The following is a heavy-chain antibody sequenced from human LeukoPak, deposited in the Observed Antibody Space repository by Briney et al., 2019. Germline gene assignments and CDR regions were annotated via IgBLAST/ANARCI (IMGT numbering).Heavy chain of an antibody. CDR2: IYPGDSDT. Sequence: KPGESLKISCKGSGYSFTSYWIGWVRQMPVKGLEWMGIIYPGDSDTRYSPSFQGQVTISADKSISTAYLQWSSLKASDTAMYYCARPGDGVYYYDSSGYQPPDYWGQGTLVTVSS. CDR1: GYSFTSYW. D-gene: IGHD3-22*01. V-gene: IGHV5-51*03. J-gene: IGHJ4*02. CDR3: ARPGDGVYYYDSSGYQPPDY.